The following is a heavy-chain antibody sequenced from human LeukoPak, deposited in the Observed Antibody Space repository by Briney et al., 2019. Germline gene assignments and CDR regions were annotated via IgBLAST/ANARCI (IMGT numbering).Heavy chain of an antibody. CDR3: AKHMRSWDTSIDQ. Sequence: GGSLRLSCAASGFTFSSYSMNWVRQAPGKGLEWVSYISSSSSTIYYADSVKGRFTISRDNAKNSLYLQMNSLRDEDTAVYYCAKHMRSWDTSIDQWGQGTWVIVSS. D-gene: IGHD1-26*01. CDR2: ISSSSSTI. V-gene: IGHV3-48*02. J-gene: IGHJ4*02. CDR1: GFTFSSYS.